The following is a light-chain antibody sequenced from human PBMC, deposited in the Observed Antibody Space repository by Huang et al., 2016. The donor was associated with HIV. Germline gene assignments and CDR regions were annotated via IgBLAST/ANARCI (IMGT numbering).Light chain of an antibody. CDR2: GAC. Sequence: EIVMTQSPATLSVSPGERATLPCRASQSVSSNLAWYQQKPGQAPRRLIYGACTRGTGIPARFSGSGSGTEFTLTISSLQSEDFAVYYCQQYNDWPPITFGQGTRLEIK. V-gene: IGKV3-15*01. J-gene: IGKJ5*01. CDR1: QSVSSN. CDR3: QQYNDWPPIT.